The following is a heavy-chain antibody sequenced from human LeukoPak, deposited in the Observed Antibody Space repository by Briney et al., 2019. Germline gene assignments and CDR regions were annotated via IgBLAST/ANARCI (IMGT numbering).Heavy chain of an antibody. Sequence: GGSLRLSCTASGFSVATNYMSWVRQAPGKGLEWVSVIYSGGGTYYADSVKGRFTLSRDNYKNTLSLYMNNLRAEDTAIYFCARDILDSTKWYGGFDYWGQGTLVTVSS. CDR3: ARDILDSTKWYGGFDY. D-gene: IGHD6-13*01. V-gene: IGHV3-53*01. CDR1: GFSVATNY. J-gene: IGHJ4*02. CDR2: IYSGGGT.